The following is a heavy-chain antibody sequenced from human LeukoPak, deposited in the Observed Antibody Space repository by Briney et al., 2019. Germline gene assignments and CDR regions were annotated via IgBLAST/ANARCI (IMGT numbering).Heavy chain of an antibody. V-gene: IGHV3-13*04. Sequence: GGSLRLSCAASGFIFSSYDMHWVRQTTGKGRGWVSAFVTAGDSYYPGSVRGRFTILRENAKNSLYPQMNSLRAGDTAVYYCASGAGTGFDYWGQGTLVTVSS. D-gene: IGHD6-19*01. J-gene: IGHJ4*02. CDR3: ASGAGTGFDY. CDR1: GFIFSSYD. CDR2: FVTAGDS.